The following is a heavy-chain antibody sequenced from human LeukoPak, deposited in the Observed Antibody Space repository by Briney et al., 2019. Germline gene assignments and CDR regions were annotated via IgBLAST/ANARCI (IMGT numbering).Heavy chain of an antibody. V-gene: IGHV4-61*02. D-gene: IGHD2-2*01. Sequence: SETLSLTCTVSGGSISSGSYYWSWIRQPAGKGLEWIGRIYTSGSTNYNPSLKSRVTISVDTSKNQFSLKLSSVTAADTAVYYCARFVVPAANYYYYYMDVWGKGTTVTVSS. CDR2: IYTSGST. CDR3: ARFVVPAANYYYYYMDV. CDR1: GGSISSGSYY. J-gene: IGHJ6*03.